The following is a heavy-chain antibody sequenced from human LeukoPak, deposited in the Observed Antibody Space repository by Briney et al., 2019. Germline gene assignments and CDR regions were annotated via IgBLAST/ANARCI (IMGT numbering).Heavy chain of an antibody. Sequence: SGGSLRLSCAASGFTFNIYAMSWVRQSPGKGLEWVSTITGNGGSTYSADSVKGRFTVSRDNSKNTLYLQMNSPRAEDTATYYCALKGGHYYHFDAWGQGTLVTVSS. D-gene: IGHD3-22*01. CDR1: GFTFNIYA. CDR2: ITGNGGST. CDR3: ALKGGHYYHFDA. J-gene: IGHJ4*02. V-gene: IGHV3-23*01.